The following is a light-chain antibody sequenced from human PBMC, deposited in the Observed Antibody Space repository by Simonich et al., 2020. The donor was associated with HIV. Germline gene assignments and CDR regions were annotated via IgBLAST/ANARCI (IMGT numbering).Light chain of an antibody. Sequence: QPVLTQPPSASASLGASVTLTCTLSSGYSNYKVDWYQQRPGKGPRFVMRGGTGGIRGSKGDCNPDRFSVLGSGLNRYLTIKNIQEEDESDYHCGADHGSGSNFVWVFGGGTKLTVL. J-gene: IGLJ3*02. CDR2: GGTGGIRG. V-gene: IGLV9-49*01. CDR1: SGYSNYK. CDR3: GADHGSGSNFVWV.